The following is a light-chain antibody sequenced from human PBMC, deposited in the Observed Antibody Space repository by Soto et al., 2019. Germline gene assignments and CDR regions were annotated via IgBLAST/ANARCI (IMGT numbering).Light chain of an antibody. V-gene: IGKV1-5*01. CDR3: QQYNSYST. CDR2: DAS. J-gene: IGKJ1*01. CDR1: QSISSW. Sequence: DIQMTQSPSTLSASVGDRVTITCRASQSISSWLAWYQQKPGKAPELLIYDASSLESGVPSRFSGSGSGTEFTLTISSLQPDDFATYYCQQYNSYSTFGQGTKVEI.